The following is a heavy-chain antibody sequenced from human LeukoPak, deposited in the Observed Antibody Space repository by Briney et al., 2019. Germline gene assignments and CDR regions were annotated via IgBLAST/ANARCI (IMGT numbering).Heavy chain of an antibody. V-gene: IGHV3-11*04. CDR2: ISSSGSTI. Sequence: GGSLRLSCAASGFTFSDYYMSWIRQAPGKGLEWVSYISSSGSTIYYADSVKGRFTISRDNAKNSLYLQMNSLGGEDTAVYYCARDGWELLRDLGPLNYWGQGTLVTVSS. CDR1: GFTFSDYY. CDR3: ARDGWELLRDLGPLNY. D-gene: IGHD1-26*01. J-gene: IGHJ4*02.